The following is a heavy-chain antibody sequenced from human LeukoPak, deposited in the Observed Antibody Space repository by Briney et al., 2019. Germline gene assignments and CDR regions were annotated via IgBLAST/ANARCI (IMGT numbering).Heavy chain of an antibody. CDR3: ASYNSPYYYDGSGYYYFDY. Sequence: KPSETLSLTCTVSGGSISSYYWSWIRQPPGKGLEWIGYIYYSGSTNYNPSLKSRVTISVDTSKNQFSLKLSSVTAADTAVYYCASYNSPYYYDGSGYYYFDYWGQGTLVTVSS. CDR2: IYYSGST. V-gene: IGHV4-59*01. J-gene: IGHJ4*02. CDR1: GGSISSYY. D-gene: IGHD3-22*01.